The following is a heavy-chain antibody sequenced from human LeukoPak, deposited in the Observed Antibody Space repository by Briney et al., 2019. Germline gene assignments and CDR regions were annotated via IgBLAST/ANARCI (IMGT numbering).Heavy chain of an antibody. CDR2: IIPIFGTS. CDR1: GGTFSSYA. J-gene: IGHJ4*02. V-gene: IGHV1-69*13. Sequence: GASVKVSCKASGGTFSSYAISWVRQAPGQGLEWMGGIIPIFGTSNYAQKFQGRVTITADESTSTAYMELSSLRSEDTAVYYCARVGPGGMARAYFDYWGQGTLVTVSS. CDR3: ARVGPGGMARAYFDY. D-gene: IGHD3-10*01.